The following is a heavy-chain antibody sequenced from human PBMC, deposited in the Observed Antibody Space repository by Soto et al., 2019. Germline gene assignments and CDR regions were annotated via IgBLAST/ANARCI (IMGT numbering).Heavy chain of an antibody. CDR1: GGTFNNYV. V-gene: IGHV1-69*06. CDR3: AGRCDGTNCLAHFDY. D-gene: IGHD2-2*01. Sequence: SLKGSCKASGGTFNNYVINWVRQAPGQGLEWMAGIIPIFGTPNYAQKFQGRVTITADKSTSTAYMELNSLRSEDTAVYYCAGRCDGTNCLAHFDYWGQGTLVTVSS. CDR2: IIPIFGTP. J-gene: IGHJ4*02.